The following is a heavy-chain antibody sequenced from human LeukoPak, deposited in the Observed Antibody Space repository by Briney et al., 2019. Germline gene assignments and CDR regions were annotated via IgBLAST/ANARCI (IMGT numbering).Heavy chain of an antibody. Sequence: GGSLRLSCTASGFTFSHVWMNWVRQAPGKGLEWVGRVKSKIDGGTTDYAAPVKGRFTISRDDSKNTLSLQMNSLKTEDTAVYYCSTFLYYGSGSSYSKEYWGQGTLVTVSS. CDR1: GFTFSHVW. V-gene: IGHV3-15*01. CDR3: STFLYYGSGSSYSKEY. D-gene: IGHD3-10*01. J-gene: IGHJ4*02. CDR2: VKSKIDGGTT.